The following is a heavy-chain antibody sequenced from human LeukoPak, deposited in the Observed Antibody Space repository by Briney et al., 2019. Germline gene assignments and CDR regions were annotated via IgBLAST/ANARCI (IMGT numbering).Heavy chain of an antibody. J-gene: IGHJ6*02. D-gene: IGHD2-2*01. CDR1: GFTFSSYS. V-gene: IGHV3-21*01. CDR3: ARDQSSPYCSSTSRHGDYYYYGMDV. Sequence: GGSLRLSCAASGFTFSSYSMNWVRQAPGKGLEWVSSISSSSSYIYYADSVKGRFTISRDNAKNSLDLQMNSLRAEDTAVYYCARDQSSPYCSSTSRHGDYYYYGMDVWGQGTTVTVSS. CDR2: ISSSSSYI.